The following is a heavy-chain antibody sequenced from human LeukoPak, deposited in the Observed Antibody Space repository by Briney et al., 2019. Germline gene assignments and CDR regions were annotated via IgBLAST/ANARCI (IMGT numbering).Heavy chain of an antibody. Sequence: GGSLRLSCAASGFTFSNAWMSWARQAPGKGLEWVGRIKSKYDGGTTDYAAPVKGRFTISRDDSKNTLFLQMNSLKSEDTAVYYCALAVAGWTPRDWGQGTLVTVSS. D-gene: IGHD6-19*01. CDR3: ALAVAGWTPRD. CDR2: IKSKYDGGTT. CDR1: GFTFSNAW. V-gene: IGHV3-15*01. J-gene: IGHJ4*02.